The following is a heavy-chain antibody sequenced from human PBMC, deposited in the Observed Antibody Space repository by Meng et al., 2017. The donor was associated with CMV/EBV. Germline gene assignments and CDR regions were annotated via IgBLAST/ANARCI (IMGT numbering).Heavy chain of an antibody. CDR2: MNPNSGNT. Sequence: ASVQVSCKASGYTFTSYDINWVRQATGQGLEWMGWMNPNSGNTGHAQKFQGRVTMTRNTSIGTAYMELSSLRSEDTAVYYCARRKSAYYSYGMDVWGQGTTVTVSS. CDR1: GYTFTSYD. V-gene: IGHV1-8*01. CDR3: ARRKSAYYSYGMDV. J-gene: IGHJ6*02.